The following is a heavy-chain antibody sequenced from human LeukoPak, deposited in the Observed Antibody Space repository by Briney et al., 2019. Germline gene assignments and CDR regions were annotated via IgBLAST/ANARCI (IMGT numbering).Heavy chain of an antibody. J-gene: IGHJ5*02. CDR3: ARAIYDLDWFDP. V-gene: IGHV4-39*07. D-gene: IGHD3-3*01. CDR1: GGSISSSSYY. Sequence: SETLSLTCTVSGGSISSSSYYWGWIRQPPGKGLEWIGSIYYSGSTYYNPSLKSRVTISVDTSKNQFSLKLSSVTAADTAVYYCARAIYDLDWFDPWGQGTLVTVSS. CDR2: IYYSGST.